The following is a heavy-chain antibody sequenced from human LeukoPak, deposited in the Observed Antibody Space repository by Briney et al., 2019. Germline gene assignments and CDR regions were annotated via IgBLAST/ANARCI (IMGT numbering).Heavy chain of an antibody. J-gene: IGHJ5*02. CDR3: ARGFIAVAGTALNWFDP. Sequence: PSETLSLTCAVSGRSFSDDFWTSVRQFPGKGLEWIGEIDHSGGTNYNPSLKSRVSMSFDTSKNQFSLQLTSVTAADTAVYFCARGFIAVAGTALNWFDPWGPGTLVTVSS. CDR2: IDHSGGT. V-gene: IGHV4-34*01. D-gene: IGHD6-19*01. CDR1: GRSFSDDF.